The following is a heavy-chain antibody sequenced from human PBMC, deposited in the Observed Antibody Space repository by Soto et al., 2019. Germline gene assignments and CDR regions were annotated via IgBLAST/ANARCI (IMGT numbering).Heavy chain of an antibody. V-gene: IGHV4-61*01. CDR1: GGSVSSGSYY. CDR2: IYYSGST. D-gene: IGHD4-4*01. J-gene: IGHJ5*02. CDR3: ASEGYSNYSNWFDP. Sequence: SETLSLTCTVSGGSVSSGSYYWSWIRQPPGKGLEWIGYIYYSGSTNYNPSLKSRVTISVDTSKNQFYLKLRSVTAADTAVYYCASEGYSNYSNWFDPWGQGTLVTVSS.